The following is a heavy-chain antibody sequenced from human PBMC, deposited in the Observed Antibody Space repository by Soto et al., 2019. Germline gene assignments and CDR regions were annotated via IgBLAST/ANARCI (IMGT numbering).Heavy chain of an antibody. J-gene: IGHJ4*02. CDR2: INDYATTI. CDR1: GFTFGNYW. CDR3: TRAGLEPVDF. V-gene: IGHV3-74*01. Sequence: HPGGSLRLSCAASGFTFGNYWMHLVRQAPGKGLVWVSRINDYATTINYADYVKGRFTISRDNAKKTLYLQMKSLKVEETAVYYCTRAGLEPVDFGGQGDMVNVSS. D-gene: IGHD1-1*01.